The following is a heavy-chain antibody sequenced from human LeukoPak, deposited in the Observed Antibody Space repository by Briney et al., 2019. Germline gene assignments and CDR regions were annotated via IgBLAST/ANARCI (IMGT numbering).Heavy chain of an antibody. Sequence: ASVKVSCKASGYTFTSYYIHWVRQAPGQGLEWMGIINPGGGRTSYAQKFQGRVTMTRDMSTSTVYMELSSLKSEDTAVYYCARARGEAAAAIDAFDVWGQGTMVTVSS. D-gene: IGHD2-2*02. J-gene: IGHJ3*01. V-gene: IGHV1-46*01. CDR1: GYTFTSYY. CDR2: INPGGGRT. CDR3: ARARGEAAAAIDAFDV.